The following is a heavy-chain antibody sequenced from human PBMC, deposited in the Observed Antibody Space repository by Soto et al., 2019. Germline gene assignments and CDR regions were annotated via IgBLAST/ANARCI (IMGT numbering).Heavy chain of an antibody. CDR1: GDSMSSSGYY. V-gene: IGHV4-31*03. D-gene: IGHD3-10*01. Sequence: QVQLQESGPGLVKPSETLSVTCTVSGDSMSSSGYYWSWVRQHPGKGLEWIGYVYYRGSTSYSPSLRSRLSISVDRSKNQFSLRLTSVTAADTAVYFCARGCHGSGSYFQAYYDSWGQGTLVTVSS. CDR3: ARGCHGSGSYFQAYYDS. CDR2: VYYRGST. J-gene: IGHJ4*02.